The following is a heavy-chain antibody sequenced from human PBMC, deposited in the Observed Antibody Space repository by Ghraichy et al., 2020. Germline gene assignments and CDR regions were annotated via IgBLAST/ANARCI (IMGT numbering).Heavy chain of an antibody. V-gene: IGHV1-69*13. CDR1: GGTFSSYA. CDR2: IIPIFGTA. CDR3: ARFHSSWYYFDY. D-gene: IGHD6-13*01. J-gene: IGHJ4*02. Sequence: SVKVSCKASGGTFSSYAISWVRQAPGQGLEWMGGIIPIFGTANYAQKFQGRVTITADESTSTAYMELSSLRSEDTAVYYCARFHSSWYYFDYWGQGTLVTVSS.